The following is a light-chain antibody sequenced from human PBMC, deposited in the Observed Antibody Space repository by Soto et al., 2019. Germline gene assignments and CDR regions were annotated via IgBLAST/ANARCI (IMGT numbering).Light chain of an antibody. Sequence: IVLTQSPDSLSLAPWERATLSCKAAQSVGTRLAWYQHKTGQAPRLLISGASSRATGIPDRFTGSGSETSFTLTISRLEPEDFALYYCQHYQSGHPITFAQGTRLAIK. V-gene: IGKV3-20*01. J-gene: IGKJ5*01. CDR3: QHYQSGHPIT. CDR2: GAS. CDR1: QSVGTR.